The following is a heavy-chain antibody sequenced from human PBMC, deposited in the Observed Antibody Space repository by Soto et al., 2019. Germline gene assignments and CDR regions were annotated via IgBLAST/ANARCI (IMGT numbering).Heavy chain of an antibody. CDR3: ARDPRYCNDGTCP. CDR2: IYPGDSDT. V-gene: IGHV5-51*01. D-gene: IGHD2-15*01. Sequence: EVQLVQSGAEVKKPGESLKISCKGSGYDFTNYWIAWVRQMPGKGLEWMGIIYPGDSDTRYSPSFQGQVTISVDKSINTAYLQWSSLEASDTAMYYCARDPRYCNDGTCPWGQGTLVTVSS. J-gene: IGHJ5*02. CDR1: GYDFTNYW.